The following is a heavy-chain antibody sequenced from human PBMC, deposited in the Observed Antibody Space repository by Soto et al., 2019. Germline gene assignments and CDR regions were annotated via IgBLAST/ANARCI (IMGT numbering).Heavy chain of an antibody. CDR1: GATFRSFA. D-gene: IGHD3-3*01. CDR2: IIPIFDTI. J-gene: IGHJ4*02. CDR3: ASPLKWSGYYLAFDY. Sequence: QVQLLQSGAEVKKPGSSVKVSCKASGATFRSFAFSWVRQAPGQGLEWMGVIIPIFDTISYAQKFQGRVTITADDSTRTAYMELNSLTSDDTAVYYCASPLKWSGYYLAFDYWGQGTLVIVSS. V-gene: IGHV1-69*01.